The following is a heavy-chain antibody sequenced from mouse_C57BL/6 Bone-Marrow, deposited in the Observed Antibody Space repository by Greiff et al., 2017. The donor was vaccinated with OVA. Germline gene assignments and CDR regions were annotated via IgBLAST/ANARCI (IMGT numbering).Heavy chain of an antibody. V-gene: IGHV1-69*01. Sequence: QVQLQQPGAELVMPGASVKLSCKASGYTFTSYWMHWVKQRPGQGLEWIGEIDPSDSYTNYNQKFTGKSTLTVDKSSSTAYMQLSSLTSEDSAGYYCARSPYFSFDYWGQGTTLTVSS. CDR2: IDPSDSYT. CDR3: ARSPYFSFDY. CDR1: GYTFTSYW. J-gene: IGHJ2*01. D-gene: IGHD1-1*01.